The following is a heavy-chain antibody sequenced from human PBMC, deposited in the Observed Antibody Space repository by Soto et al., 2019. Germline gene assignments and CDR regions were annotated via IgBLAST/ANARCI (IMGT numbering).Heavy chain of an antibody. CDR3: AKGLTLPSSGWYIPYMDV. V-gene: IGHV3-23*01. CDR2: ISGSGGST. CDR1: GFTFSSYA. J-gene: IGHJ6*03. Sequence: GALRLSSAASGFTFSSYAMSWVRQAPGKGLEWVSAISGSGGSTYYADSVKGRFTISRDNSKNTLYLQMNSLRAEDTAVYYCAKGLTLPSSGWYIPYMDVWGKGTTVTVSS. D-gene: IGHD6-19*01.